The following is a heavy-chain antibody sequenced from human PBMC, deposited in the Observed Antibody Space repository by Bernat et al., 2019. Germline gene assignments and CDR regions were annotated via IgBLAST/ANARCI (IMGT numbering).Heavy chain of an antibody. CDR2: ISGSGGST. J-gene: IGHJ6*02. CDR1: GFTFSSYA. D-gene: IGHD3-10*01. Sequence: EVQLLESGGGLVQPGGSLRLSCAASGFTFSSYAMSWVRQAPGKGLEWVSAISGSGGSTYYADSVKGRFTISRDNSKNTLYLQMNSLRAEDTAVYYCAKGGTMVRVSCYYYGMDVWGQGTTVTVSS. CDR3: AKGGTMVRVSCYYYGMDV. V-gene: IGHV3-23*01.